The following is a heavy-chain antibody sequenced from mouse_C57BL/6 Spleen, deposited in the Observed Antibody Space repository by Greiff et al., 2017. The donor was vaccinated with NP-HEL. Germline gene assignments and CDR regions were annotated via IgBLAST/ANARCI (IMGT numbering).Heavy chain of an antibody. D-gene: IGHD1-1*01. J-gene: IGHJ1*03. CDR2: IYPRSGNT. Sequence: QVQLKESGAELARPGASVKLSCKASGYTFTSYGISWVKQRTGQGLEWIGEIYPRSGNTYYIEKFKGKATLTADKSSSTAYMELRSLTSEDSAVYFCARSEDLITTVVASYWYFDVWGTGTTVTVSS. CDR3: ARSEDLITTVVASYWYFDV. CDR1: GYTFTSYG. V-gene: IGHV1-81*01.